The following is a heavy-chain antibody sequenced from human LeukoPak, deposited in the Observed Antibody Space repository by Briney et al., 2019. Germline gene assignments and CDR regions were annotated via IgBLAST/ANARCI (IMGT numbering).Heavy chain of an antibody. Sequence: GGSLRLSCAASGSTFSSYSLNWVRQAPGKGLEWVSSISISSNYIYYADSVKGRFTISRDNAKNSLYLQMNSLRAEDTAVYYCAALLGGPHPGYWGQGTLVTVSS. J-gene: IGHJ4*02. CDR3: AALLGGPHPGY. V-gene: IGHV3-21*01. CDR1: GSTFSSYS. D-gene: IGHD7-27*01. CDR2: ISISSNYI.